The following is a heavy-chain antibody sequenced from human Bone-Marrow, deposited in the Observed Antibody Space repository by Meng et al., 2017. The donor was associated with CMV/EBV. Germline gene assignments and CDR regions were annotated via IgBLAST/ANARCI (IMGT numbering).Heavy chain of an antibody. CDR1: GFTVSEYR. J-gene: IGHJ4*02. CDR3: ARSGDGYSPGDY. V-gene: IGHV3-21*01. D-gene: IGHD5-24*01. CDR2: ISTSSTYI. Sequence: ASGFTVSEYRMNWVRQAPGKGLKGVSTISTSSTYIYYADSVQSRFTIARDNARNSLYLQMNSLRVEDTAVYYCARSGDGYSPGDYWGQGTLVTVSS.